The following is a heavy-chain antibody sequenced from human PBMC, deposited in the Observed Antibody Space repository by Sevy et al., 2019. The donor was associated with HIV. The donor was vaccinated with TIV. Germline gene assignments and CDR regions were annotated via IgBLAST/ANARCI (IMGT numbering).Heavy chain of an antibody. J-gene: IGHJ4*02. D-gene: IGHD6-19*01. CDR2: IWYDGSKK. Sequence: GGSLRLSCATSGFSFSTYGMLWVRQAPGKGLEWVAGIWYDGSKKQYADSVKGRFTISRDNSKNTMYLQMNSLRVEDTALFYCARERDENSSGWSVPFDNWGQGTLVTVSS. CDR1: GFSFSTYG. V-gene: IGHV3-33*01. CDR3: ARERDENSSGWSVPFDN.